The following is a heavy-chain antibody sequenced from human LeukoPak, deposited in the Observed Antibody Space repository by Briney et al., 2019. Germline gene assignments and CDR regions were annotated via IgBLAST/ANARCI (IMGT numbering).Heavy chain of an antibody. CDR2: IRYDGSNK. Sequence: GGSLRLSCAASGFTFSSYGMHWVRQAPGKGLEWVAFIRYDGSNKYYADSVKGRFTISRDNSKNTLYLQMNSLRAEDTAVYYCAKDHGHCGGDCYRFDYWGQGTLVTVSS. D-gene: IGHD2-21*02. CDR1: GFTFSSYG. CDR3: AKDHGHCGGDCYRFDY. V-gene: IGHV3-30*02. J-gene: IGHJ4*02.